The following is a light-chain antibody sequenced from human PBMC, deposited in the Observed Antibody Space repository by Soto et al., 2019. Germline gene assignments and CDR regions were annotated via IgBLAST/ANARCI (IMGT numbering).Light chain of an antibody. V-gene: IGLV1-40*01. CDR2: GNS. CDR3: QAYDSSLRGPNYV. J-gene: IGLJ1*01. CDR1: SSNIGAGYD. Sequence: QSVLTQPPSVSGAPGQRVTISCTGSSSNIGAGYDVHWYQQLPGTAPKLLIYGNSNRPSGVPDRFSGSKSGTAASLAITGLQAEDEADYYCQAYDSSLRGPNYVVGTGTKVTVL.